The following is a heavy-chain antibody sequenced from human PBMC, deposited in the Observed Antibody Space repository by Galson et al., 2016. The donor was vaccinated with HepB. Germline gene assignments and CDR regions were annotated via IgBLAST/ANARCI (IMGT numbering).Heavy chain of an antibody. D-gene: IGHD4-17*01. J-gene: IGHJ4*02. CDR2: MYYTGST. Sequence: TLSLTCTVSGGSISSNNYYWGWIRQPPGKGLEWLGTMYYTGSTYYNASLKSRVTISVDTSKNQFSLRLSSVTAADTAVYYCSRLRDYGNFDYWGQGTLVTVSS. CDR1: GGSISSNNYY. CDR3: SRLRDYGNFDY. V-gene: IGHV4-39*01.